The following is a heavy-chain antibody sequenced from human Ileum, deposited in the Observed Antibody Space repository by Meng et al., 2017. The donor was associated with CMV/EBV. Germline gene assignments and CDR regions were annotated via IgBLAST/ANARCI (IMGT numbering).Heavy chain of an antibody. CDR2: ISSGSSDI. CDR1: GFTFSNYD. CDR3: AREGKIIVTSGVDYYYFGMDV. D-gene: IGHD3-22*01. V-gene: IGHV3-21*01. Sequence: GESLKISCATSGFTFSNYDLSWVRQAPGQGLEWVSSISSGSSDIYYADSVKGRFTVSRDNAENSLYLQMNSLRADDTAVYYCAREGKIIVTSGVDYYYFGMDVWGQGTTVTVSS. J-gene: IGHJ6*02.